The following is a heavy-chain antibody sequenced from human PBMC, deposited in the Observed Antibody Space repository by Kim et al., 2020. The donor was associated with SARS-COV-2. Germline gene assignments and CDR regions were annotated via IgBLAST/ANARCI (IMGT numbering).Heavy chain of an antibody. CDR2: INPNSGGT. Sequence: ASVKVSCKASGYTFTGYYMHWVRQAPGQGLEWMGRINPNSGGTNYAQKFQGRVTMTRDTSISTAYMELSRLRSDDTAVYYCARTYYYDSSGYSDWGQGTLVTVSS. V-gene: IGHV1-2*06. J-gene: IGHJ4*02. CDR3: ARTYYYDSSGYSD. D-gene: IGHD3-22*01. CDR1: GYTFTGYY.